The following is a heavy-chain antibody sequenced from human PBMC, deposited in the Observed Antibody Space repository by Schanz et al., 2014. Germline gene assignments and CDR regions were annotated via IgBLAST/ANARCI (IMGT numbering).Heavy chain of an antibody. CDR3: AKGLGTRSNNFDY. Sequence: EVQVVESGGGLVQPGGSLRLSCAASGFAFSNYAMNWVRQAPGKGLEWVSGISANGGSTHYADSVKGRFTISRDNSKNTLYLQINSLRTEDTAVFYCAKGLGTRSNNFDYWGQGTLVTVSS. D-gene: IGHD6-13*01. CDR2: ISANGGST. J-gene: IGHJ4*02. CDR1: GFAFSNYA. V-gene: IGHV3-23*04.